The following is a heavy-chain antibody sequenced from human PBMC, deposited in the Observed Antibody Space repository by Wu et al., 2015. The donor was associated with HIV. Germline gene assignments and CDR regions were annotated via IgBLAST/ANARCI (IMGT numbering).Heavy chain of an antibody. D-gene: IGHD2-21*01. V-gene: IGHV1-58*02. CDR1: GFTFSTSA. Sequence: QLVQSGADVKEPGTSVKVSCKASGFTFSTSAIQWMRKARGQRLEWIGWIDVGSGNTNYAQMFRDRAIIDWDMSTDTAHIELSSLKSEDTAVYYCGRTILKACGGGSMDFWGQGTVVTVSS. CDR2: IDVGSGNT. CDR3: GRTILKACGGGSMDF. J-gene: IGHJ4*02.